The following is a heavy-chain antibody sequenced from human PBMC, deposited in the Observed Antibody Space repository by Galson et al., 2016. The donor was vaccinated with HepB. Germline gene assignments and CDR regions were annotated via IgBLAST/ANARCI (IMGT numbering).Heavy chain of an antibody. Sequence: SLRLSCAASGFTFGHYAMHWVRQAPGKGLEWVSGISWNSDSIGYADSVKGRFTISRDNAKNSLYLQMNSLRAEDTALYYCAKSDCSSTSCFPDYWGQGTPVTVSS. J-gene: IGHJ4*02. CDR1: GFTFGHYA. D-gene: IGHD2-2*01. V-gene: IGHV3-9*01. CDR3: AKSDCSSTSCFPDY. CDR2: ISWNSDSI.